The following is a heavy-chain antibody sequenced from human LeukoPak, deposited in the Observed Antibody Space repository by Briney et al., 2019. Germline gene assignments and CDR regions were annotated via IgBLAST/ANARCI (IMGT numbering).Heavy chain of an antibody. CDR2: ICSSGSTI. V-gene: IGHV3-48*03. Sequence: HPGGSLRLSCAASGFTFSSYEMNWVRQAPGKGLEWVSYICSSGSTIYYADSVKGRFTITRNNAKNALYLQKNSLRAEDTAVYYCAELGITMIGGVWGKGTTVTISS. D-gene: IGHD3-10*02. CDR1: GFTFSSYE. J-gene: IGHJ6*01. CDR3: AELGITMIGGV.